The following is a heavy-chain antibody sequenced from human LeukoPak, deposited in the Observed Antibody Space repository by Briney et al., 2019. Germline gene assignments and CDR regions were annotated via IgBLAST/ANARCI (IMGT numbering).Heavy chain of an antibody. CDR2: ISAYNGNT. D-gene: IGHD6-6*01. J-gene: IGHJ6*03. CDR1: GYTFTSYG. V-gene: IGHV1-18*01. CDR3: ARDSSSSYHYYYYYMDV. Sequence: GASVKVSCKASGYTFTSYGISWVRQAPGQGLEWMGWISAYNGNTNYAQKLQGRVTMTTDTSTSTAYMELRSLRSDDTAVYYCARDSSSSYHYYYYYMDVWGKGTTVTVSS.